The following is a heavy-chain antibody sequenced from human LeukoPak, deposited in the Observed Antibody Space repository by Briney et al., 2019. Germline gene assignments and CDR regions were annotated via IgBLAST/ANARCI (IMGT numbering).Heavy chain of an antibody. J-gene: IGHJ4*02. V-gene: IGHV1-69*04. D-gene: IGHD2-21*02. CDR2: IIPILGIA. CDR1: GGTFSSYA. Sequence: SVKVSCKASGGTFSSYAISWVRQAPGQGLEWMGRIIPILGIANYAQKFQGRVTITADKSTSTAYMELSSLRSEDTAVYYCARSGQGHERCGGDCYWGYYFDYWGQGTLVTVSS. CDR3: ARSGQGHERCGGDCYWGYYFDY.